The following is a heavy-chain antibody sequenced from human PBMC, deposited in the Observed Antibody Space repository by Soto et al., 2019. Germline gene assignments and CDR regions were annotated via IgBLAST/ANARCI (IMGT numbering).Heavy chain of an antibody. CDR2: INAGNGNT. CDR1: GYTFTSYA. D-gene: IGHD2-15*01. V-gene: IGHV1-3*01. Sequence: VASVKVSFKASGYTFTSYAMHWVRQAPGQRLEWMGWINAGNGNTKYSQKFQGRVTITRDTSASTAYMELSSLRSEDTAVYYCARAWGPYCSGGSCYPYYYYGMDVWGQGTTVTVSS. CDR3: ARAWGPYCSGGSCYPYYYYGMDV. J-gene: IGHJ6*02.